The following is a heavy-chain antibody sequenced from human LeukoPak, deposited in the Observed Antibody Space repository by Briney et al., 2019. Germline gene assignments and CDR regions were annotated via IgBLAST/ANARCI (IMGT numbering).Heavy chain of an antibody. CDR2: ISLSGHT. D-gene: IGHD1-26*01. V-gene: IGHV4-4*02. Sequence: SGTLSLTCGVSGGSITTTNYWSWVRQPPGQGLEWIGEISLSGHTNYNPPLKSRVTISVDTSKNQFSLKLSSVTAADTAVYYCARGGSGSYSGNWFDPWGQGTLVTVSS. CDR3: ARGGSGSYSGNWFDP. CDR1: GGSITTTNY. J-gene: IGHJ5*02.